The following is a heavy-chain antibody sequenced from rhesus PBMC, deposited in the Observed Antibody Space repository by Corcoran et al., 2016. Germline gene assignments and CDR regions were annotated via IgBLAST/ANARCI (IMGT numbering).Heavy chain of an antibody. CDR1: GGSISGYYY. CDR3: ASGYCSSTYCSSFDY. D-gene: IGHD2-15*01. Sequence: QVQLQESGPGLVKPSETLSLTCAVSGGSISGYYYWSWIRQPPGKGLEWIGIIYGSGGSKTLNPSLKSRVTRSVDTSKTQFSLKLSSVTAADPAVYYCASGYCSSTYCSSFDYWGQGVLVTVSS. CDR2: IYGSGGSK. V-gene: IGHV4S14*01. J-gene: IGHJ4*01.